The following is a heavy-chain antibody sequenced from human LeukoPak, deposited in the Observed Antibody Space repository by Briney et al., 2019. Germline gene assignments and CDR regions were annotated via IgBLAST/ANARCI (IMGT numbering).Heavy chain of an antibody. Sequence: GASVKVSFKASGYTFTGYYMHWVRQAPGQGLGWMGWINPNSGGTNYAQKFQGRVTMTRDTSISTAYMELSRLRSDDTAVYYCARDGRYYYDSSGYYSSYPFDYWGQGTLVTVSS. J-gene: IGHJ4*02. V-gene: IGHV1-2*02. CDR2: INPNSGGT. CDR3: ARDGRYYYDSSGYYSSYPFDY. D-gene: IGHD3-22*01. CDR1: GYTFTGYY.